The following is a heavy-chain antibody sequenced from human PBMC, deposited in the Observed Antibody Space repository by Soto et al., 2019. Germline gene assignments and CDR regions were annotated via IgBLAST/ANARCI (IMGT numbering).Heavy chain of an antibody. D-gene: IGHD2-15*01. V-gene: IGHV4-59*02. CDR3: ARDKYCSGGSCRTNWFDT. J-gene: IGHJ5*02. CDR1: SGSVSSSY. CDR2: IYDDGSA. Sequence: PXQSLSLPCTVSSGSVSSSYWSWIRQPPGKGLVWLAYIYDDGSANYNPSLKSRATISLDMSKNQFSLKLTSVTDADTAVYYCARDKYCSGGSCRTNWFDTWGQGTLVTVSS.